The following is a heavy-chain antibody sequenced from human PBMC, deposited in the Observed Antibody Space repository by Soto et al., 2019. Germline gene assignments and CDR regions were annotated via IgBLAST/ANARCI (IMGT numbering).Heavy chain of an antibody. J-gene: IGHJ4*02. CDR2: INHSGST. V-gene: IGHV4-39*01. Sequence: QLQLQESGPGLVKPSETLSLTCRVSDGSMNSDSSYWGWIRQPPGKGLEWFGVINHSGSTYHNLALKGRVTMSVDASRNQFSLKLTSMTAADTAVDYCARLGGYVSVGYYYLWDSWGQGTLVTVSS. CDR1: DGSMNSDSSY. CDR3: ARLGGYVSVGYYYLWDS. D-gene: IGHD3-22*01.